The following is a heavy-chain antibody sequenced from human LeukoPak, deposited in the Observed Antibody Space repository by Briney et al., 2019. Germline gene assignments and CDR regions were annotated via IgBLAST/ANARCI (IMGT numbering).Heavy chain of an antibody. CDR3: ASHIVVVPAAIRDDAFDI. CDR2: ISSSGSTI. Sequence: GGSLRLSCAASGFTFSDYYMSWIRQAPGKGLEWVSYISSSGSTIYYADSVKGRFTISRDNAKNSLYLQMNSLRAEDTAVYYCASHIVVVPAAIRDDAFDIWGQGTMVTVSS. CDR1: GFTFSDYY. J-gene: IGHJ3*02. D-gene: IGHD2-2*01. V-gene: IGHV3-11*01.